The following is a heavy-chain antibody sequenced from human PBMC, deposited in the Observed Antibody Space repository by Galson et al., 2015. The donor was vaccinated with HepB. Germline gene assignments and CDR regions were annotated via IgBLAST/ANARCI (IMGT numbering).Heavy chain of an antibody. D-gene: IGHD4-17*01. J-gene: IGHJ4*02. CDR2: ISSSSTI. Sequence: SLRLSCAASGFTFSSYSMNWVRQAPGKGLEWVSYISSSSTIYYADSVKGRFTISRDNAKNSLYLQMNSLRDEDTAVYYCARGQLRGTYWGQGTLVTVSS. CDR1: GFTFSSYS. V-gene: IGHV3-48*02. CDR3: ARGQLRGTY.